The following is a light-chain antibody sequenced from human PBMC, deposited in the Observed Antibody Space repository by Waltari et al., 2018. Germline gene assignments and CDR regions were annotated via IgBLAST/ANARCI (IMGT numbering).Light chain of an antibody. CDR1: QHVSSY. CDR3: QQRSHWPPT. Sequence: EVVLTQSPATLALSPGERATLSRRASQHVSSYLAWYQQKPGQAPRLLIYDASNRATGVPAGFSGSGSGTDFTLTISSLEPEDFAVYYCQQRSHWPPTFGGGTKVEIK. V-gene: IGKV3-11*01. J-gene: IGKJ4*01. CDR2: DAS.